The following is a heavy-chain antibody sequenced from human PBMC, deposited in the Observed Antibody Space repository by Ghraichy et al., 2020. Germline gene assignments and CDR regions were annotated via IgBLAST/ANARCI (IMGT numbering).Heavy chain of an antibody. CDR2: ISGTDSPT. CDR3: APTISVNSVSDY. V-gene: IGHV3-23*01. CDR1: GFTFSTYT. Sequence: GGSLRLSCAASGFTFSTYTMTWVRQSPGKGLEWVSSISGTDSPTYYADSVKGRFTISRDNSQNPLYLQMNSLRAEDTAVDYCAPTISVNSVSDYWGQGTLVTVSS. J-gene: IGHJ4*02. D-gene: IGHD3-3*01.